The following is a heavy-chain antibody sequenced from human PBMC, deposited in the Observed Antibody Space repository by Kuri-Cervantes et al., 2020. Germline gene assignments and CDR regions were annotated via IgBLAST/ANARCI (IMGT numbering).Heavy chain of an antibody. CDR1: GFMLSDHY. CDR3: ARDGPQWYYDILTGYYNDEGYYYGMDV. CDR2: IKGDGSEK. J-gene: IGHJ6*02. V-gene: IGHV3-7*01. D-gene: IGHD3-9*01. Sequence: GESLKISCAAYGFMLSDHYMSWIRQAPGKGLEWVANIKGDGSEKYYVDSVKGRFTISRDNAKNSLYLQTNSLRAEDTAVYYCARDGPQWYYDILTGYYNDEGYYYGMDVWGQGTTVTVSS.